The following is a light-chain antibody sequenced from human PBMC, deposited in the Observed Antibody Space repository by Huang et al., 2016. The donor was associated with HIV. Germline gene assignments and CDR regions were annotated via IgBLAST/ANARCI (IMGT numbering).Light chain of an antibody. Sequence: EIVMTQSPATLSVSPGESATLSCRASQNVDRKLAWYQHKPGQAPRLLISGASSRATDVPARFSGIGSGTEFTLTISNLQSEDFAVYYCQQYDSWPPYIFGQGTKVEIK. CDR3: QQYDSWPPYI. CDR2: GAS. V-gene: IGKV3-15*01. CDR1: QNVDRK. J-gene: IGKJ2*01.